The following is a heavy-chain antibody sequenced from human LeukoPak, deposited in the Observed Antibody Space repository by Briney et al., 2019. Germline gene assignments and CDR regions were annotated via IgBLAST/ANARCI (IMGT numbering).Heavy chain of an antibody. V-gene: IGHV3-48*01. Sequence: GGSLRLSCAASGFPFSDYSMNWVRQAPGKGLEWIPYVGIDSGNTYYADSVKGRFTISADKAKNSLVLQMNSLRVEDTAVYYCARDYKYAFDNWGQGTLVTVSS. J-gene: IGHJ4*02. CDR3: ARDYKYAFDN. CDR2: VGIDSGNT. CDR1: GFPFSDYS. D-gene: IGHD5-24*01.